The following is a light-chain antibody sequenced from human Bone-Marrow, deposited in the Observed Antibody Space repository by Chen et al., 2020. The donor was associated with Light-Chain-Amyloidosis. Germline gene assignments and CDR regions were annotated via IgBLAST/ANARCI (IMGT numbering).Light chain of an antibody. Sequence: SYVLTQPPSASVAPGKTARITCGGNNIGSKSVHWYQQRPGQAPGLVVYDDEDRPSGIPERCSGANSGNTATLTISRVEAGEEADYYCQVWDGSSDHWVFGGGTKLTVL. CDR2: DDE. J-gene: IGLJ3*02. V-gene: IGLV3-21*03. CDR3: QVWDGSSDHWV. CDR1: NIGSKS.